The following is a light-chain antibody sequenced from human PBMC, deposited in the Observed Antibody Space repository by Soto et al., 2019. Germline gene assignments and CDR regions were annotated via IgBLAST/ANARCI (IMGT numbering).Light chain of an antibody. CDR1: QSLNSW. V-gene: IGKV1-5*03. CDR2: KAS. CDR3: QQYIDYFT. Sequence: DIQMTQSPSTLSASIGDRVTITCRASQSLNSWLAWYQQKPGKAPKLLIYKASNLESGVPSRFSGSGSGTEFTLTISSLQPDDYATYYGQQYIDYFTSGGGTTVEIK. J-gene: IGKJ4*01.